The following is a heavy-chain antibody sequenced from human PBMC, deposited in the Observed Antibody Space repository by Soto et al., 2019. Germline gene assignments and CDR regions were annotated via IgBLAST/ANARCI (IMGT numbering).Heavy chain of an antibody. V-gene: IGHV3-73*02. CDR2: IRSKALSYAT. D-gene: IGHD1-1*01. CDR3: LRDSWNYDYYGMDI. J-gene: IGHJ6*02. CDR1: GFTFSDSA. Sequence: EVQLVESGGGLVQPGGSLKLSCAASGFTFSDSAMHWVRQASGKGLEWVGRIRSKALSYATAYAASVQGRFTISRDDSENRAYLQMNSLKTEDTAVYYCLRDSWNYDYYGMDIWGQGTTVTVSS.